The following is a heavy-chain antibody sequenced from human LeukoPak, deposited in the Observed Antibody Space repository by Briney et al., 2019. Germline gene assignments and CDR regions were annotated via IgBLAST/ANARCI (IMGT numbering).Heavy chain of an antibody. D-gene: IGHD3-22*01. Sequence: PSETLSLTCTVSGGSIDLNSWSWLRQPPGEGLEWIGHVLYGGGSNYNPSLKSRVTISLDTSNSQFSLKLTSVTAADTAVYYCARIYDTSDYYFDYWGLGTLVTVSS. J-gene: IGHJ4*02. CDR3: ARIYDTSDYYFDY. CDR1: GGSIDLNS. CDR2: VLYGGGS. V-gene: IGHV4-59*01.